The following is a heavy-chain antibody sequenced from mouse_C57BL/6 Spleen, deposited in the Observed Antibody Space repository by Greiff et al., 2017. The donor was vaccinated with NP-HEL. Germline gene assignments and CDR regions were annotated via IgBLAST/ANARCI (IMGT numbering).Heavy chain of an antibody. Sequence: QVQLQQPGAELVKPGASVKLSCKASGYTFTSYWMPWVKQRPGQGLEWIGEIDPSASYTNYNQKFKGKATLTVDTSSSTAYMQLSSLTSEDSAVYYCARYGSSYNYWGQGTTLTVSS. J-gene: IGHJ2*01. CDR2: IDPSASYT. D-gene: IGHD1-1*01. CDR3: ARYGSSYNY. V-gene: IGHV1-50*01. CDR1: GYTFTSYW.